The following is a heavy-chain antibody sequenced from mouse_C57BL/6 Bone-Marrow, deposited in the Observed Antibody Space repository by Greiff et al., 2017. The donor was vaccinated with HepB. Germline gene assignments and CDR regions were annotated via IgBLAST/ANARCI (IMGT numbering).Heavy chain of an antibody. V-gene: IGHV1-72*01. CDR3: ARSSPITTVPYWYFDV. J-gene: IGHJ1*03. CDR2: IDPNSGGT. D-gene: IGHD1-1*01. Sequence: QVQLQQPGAELVKPGASVKLSCKASGYTFTSYWMHWVKQRPGRGLEWIGRIDPNSGGTKYNEKLKSKATLTVDKPSSTAYMQLSSLTSEDSAVYYCARSSPITTVPYWYFDVWGTGTTVTVSS. CDR1: GYTFTSYW.